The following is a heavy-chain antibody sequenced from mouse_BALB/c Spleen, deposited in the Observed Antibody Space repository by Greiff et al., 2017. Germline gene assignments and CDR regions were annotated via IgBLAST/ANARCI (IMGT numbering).Heavy chain of an antibody. Sequence: EVQGVESGGGLVKPGGSLKLSCAASGFAFSSYDMSWVRQTPEKRLEWVAYISSGGGSTYYPDTVKGRFTISRDNAKNTLYLQMSSLKSEDTAMYYCAREGTTVDYFDYWGQGTTLTVSS. CDR2: ISSGGGST. CDR1: GFAFSSYD. CDR3: AREGTTVDYFDY. V-gene: IGHV5-12-1*01. J-gene: IGHJ2*01. D-gene: IGHD1-1*01.